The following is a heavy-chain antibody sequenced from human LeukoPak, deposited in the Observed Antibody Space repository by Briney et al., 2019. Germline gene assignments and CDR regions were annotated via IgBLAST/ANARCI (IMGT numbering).Heavy chain of an antibody. CDR3: ARGREWEPNDDAFDI. D-gene: IGHD1-26*01. J-gene: IGHJ3*02. V-gene: IGHV3-48*01. Sequence: QPGGSLRLSCAASGFTFSYYSMNWVRQAPGKGLEWVSYISTSSSTIYYADSVKGRFTISRDNARNSLYLQMNSLRAEDTAVYYCARGREWEPNDDAFDIWGQGTMVTVSS. CDR2: ISTSSSTI. CDR1: GFTFSYYS.